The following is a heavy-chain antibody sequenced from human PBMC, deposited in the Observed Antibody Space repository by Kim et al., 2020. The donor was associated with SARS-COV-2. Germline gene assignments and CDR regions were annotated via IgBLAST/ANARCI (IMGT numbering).Heavy chain of an antibody. CDR1: GFTFSDHY. J-gene: IGHJ4*02. CDR2: IRNKANGQTT. V-gene: IGHV3-72*01. Sequence: GGSLRLSCAASGFTFSDHYMDWVRQAPGKGLEWVGRIRNKANGQTTEYAASAKGRFTISRDDSKNSLCLQMNSLKTEDTAVYYCARAFGSQTAFDYWGQGTLVTVSS. D-gene: IGHD3-10*01. CDR3: ARAFGSQTAFDY.